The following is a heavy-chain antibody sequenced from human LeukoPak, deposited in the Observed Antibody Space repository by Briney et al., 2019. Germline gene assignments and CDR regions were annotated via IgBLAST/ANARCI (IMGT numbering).Heavy chain of an antibody. D-gene: IGHD6-19*01. Sequence: ASVKVSCKASGYTFTGYYMHWVRQAPGQGLEWMGWISPNSGGTNYAQKFQGRVTMTRDTSISTAYMELSRLRSDDTAVYYCARGPPIAVAHFDYWGQGTLVTVSS. J-gene: IGHJ4*02. CDR2: ISPNSGGT. CDR3: ARGPPIAVAHFDY. CDR1: GYTFTGYY. V-gene: IGHV1-2*02.